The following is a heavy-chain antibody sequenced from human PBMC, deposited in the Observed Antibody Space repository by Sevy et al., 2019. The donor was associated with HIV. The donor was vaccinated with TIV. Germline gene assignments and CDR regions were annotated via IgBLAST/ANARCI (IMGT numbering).Heavy chain of an antibody. CDR3: AKLGGNYGDYDDY. CDR2: ISWDGGST. D-gene: IGHD4-17*01. J-gene: IGHJ4*02. CDR1: GFTFDDYT. V-gene: IGHV3-43*01. Sequence: GGSLRLSCAASGFTFDDYTMHWVRQPPGKGLEWVSLISWDGGSTYYADSVKGRFTISRDNSKNSLFLQMNSLRSDDSAFYYCAKLGGNYGDYDDYWGRGTLVTVSS.